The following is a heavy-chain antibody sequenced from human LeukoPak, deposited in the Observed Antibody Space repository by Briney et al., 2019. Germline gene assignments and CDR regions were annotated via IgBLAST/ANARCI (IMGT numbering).Heavy chain of an antibody. CDR2: ISWNSGSI. Sequence: GGSLRLSCSASGFTFDDSAMHWVRQAPGKGLEWVSGISWNSGSIGYADSVKGRFTISRDNAKNSLYLQMNSLRAEDMALYYCAKDIRSGYSSYMDVWGKGTTATVSS. CDR3: AKDIRSGYSSYMDV. CDR1: GFTFDDSA. V-gene: IGHV3-9*03. J-gene: IGHJ6*03. D-gene: IGHD6-13*01.